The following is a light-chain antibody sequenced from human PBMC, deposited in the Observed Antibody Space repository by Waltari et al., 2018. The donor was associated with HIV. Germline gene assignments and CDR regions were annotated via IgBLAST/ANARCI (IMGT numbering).Light chain of an antibody. Sequence: DIVMTQSPDSPAVSLGVRATINCKSSQSVLYSSNNENYLAWYQQKAGQPPKLLIYWASTRESGVPGRFSGSGSGTDFTLTISSLQAEDVAVYYCQQYYSTPYSFGQGTKLEIK. CDR3: QQYYSTPYS. CDR1: QSVLYSSNNENY. V-gene: IGKV4-1*01. CDR2: WAS. J-gene: IGKJ2*03.